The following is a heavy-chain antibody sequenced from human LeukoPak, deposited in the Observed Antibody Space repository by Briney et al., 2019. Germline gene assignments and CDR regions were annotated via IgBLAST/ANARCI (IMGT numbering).Heavy chain of an antibody. Sequence: SQTLSLTCTVSGGSISSGGYYWSWIRQHPGKGLEWIGYIYYSGNTYYNPALKSRVTISVDTSKNQFSMKLSSVTAADTAVYYCARGSSGWLRFDYWGQGTLVTVSS. CDR1: GGSISSGGYY. D-gene: IGHD6-19*01. V-gene: IGHV4-31*03. J-gene: IGHJ4*02. CDR3: ARGSSGWLRFDY. CDR2: IYYSGNT.